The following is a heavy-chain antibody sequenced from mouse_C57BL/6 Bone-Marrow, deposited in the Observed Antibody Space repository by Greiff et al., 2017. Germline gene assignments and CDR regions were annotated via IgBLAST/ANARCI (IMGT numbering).Heavy chain of an antibody. Sequence: VQLQQSGPELVKPGASVKISCKASGYTFTDYYMNWVKQSHGKSLEWIGDINPNNGGTSYNQKFKGKATLTVDKSSSTAYMELRSLTSEDSAVYYCAREGIYLYYAMDYWGQGTSVTVSS. CDR1: GYTFTDYY. CDR2: INPNNGGT. J-gene: IGHJ4*01. CDR3: AREGIYLYYAMDY. D-gene: IGHD2-1*01. V-gene: IGHV1-26*01.